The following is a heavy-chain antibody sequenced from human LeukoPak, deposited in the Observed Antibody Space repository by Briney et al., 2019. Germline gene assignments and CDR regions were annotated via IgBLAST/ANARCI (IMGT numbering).Heavy chain of an antibody. CDR3: ARVVDYYGSGTSYSLDT. CDR2: INPNSGDT. Sequence: AAVKVSCKASGYTFTEYYIHWVRQAPGQGLEWMAWINPNSGDTNYAQKFLGRVTLTRDTSITTAYMDLSSLRSDDTAVYYCARVVDYYGSGTSYSLDTWGQGTLVTVSS. J-gene: IGHJ5*02. D-gene: IGHD3-10*01. V-gene: IGHV1-2*02. CDR1: GYTFTEYY.